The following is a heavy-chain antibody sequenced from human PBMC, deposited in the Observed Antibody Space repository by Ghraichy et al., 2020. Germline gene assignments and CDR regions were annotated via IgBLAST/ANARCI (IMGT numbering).Heavy chain of an antibody. CDR3: AKGRAGTTRGVLKYYYYGMDV. Sequence: GESLNISCAASGFTFSSYAMSWVRQAPGKGLEWVSAISGSGGSTYYADSVKGRFTISRDNSKNTLYLQMNSLRAEDTAVYYCAKGRAGTTRGVLKYYYYGMDVWGQGTTVTVSS. CDR2: ISGSGGST. J-gene: IGHJ6*02. V-gene: IGHV3-23*01. D-gene: IGHD1-7*01. CDR1: GFTFSSYA.